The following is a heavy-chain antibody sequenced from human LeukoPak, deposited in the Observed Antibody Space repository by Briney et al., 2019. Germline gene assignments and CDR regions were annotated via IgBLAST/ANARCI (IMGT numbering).Heavy chain of an antibody. Sequence: GGSLRLSCAASGFTFSNYWMYWVRQAPGKGLVWVSRINTDGSSTDYADSVKGRFTISRDNAKNTLYQQMNSLRAEDTAVYYCARDLDGYRSGNGAWGQGTLVTVSS. J-gene: IGHJ5*02. CDR3: ARDLDGYRSGNGA. CDR1: GFTFSNYW. V-gene: IGHV3-74*01. CDR2: INTDGSST. D-gene: IGHD5-12*01.